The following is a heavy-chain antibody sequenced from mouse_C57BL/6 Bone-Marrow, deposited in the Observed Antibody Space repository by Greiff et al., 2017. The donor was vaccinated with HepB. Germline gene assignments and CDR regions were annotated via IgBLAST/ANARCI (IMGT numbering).Heavy chain of an antibody. Sequence: VQLQQSGAELVRPGTSVKMSCKASGYTFTNYWIGWAKQRPGHGLEWIGDIYPGGGYTNYNEKFKGKATLTAYKSSSTAYMQFSSLTSEDSAIYYCARKLDYAMDYWGQGTSVTVSS. CDR1: GYTFTNYW. CDR2: IYPGGGYT. J-gene: IGHJ4*01. D-gene: IGHD1-3*01. CDR3: ARKLDYAMDY. V-gene: IGHV1-63*01.